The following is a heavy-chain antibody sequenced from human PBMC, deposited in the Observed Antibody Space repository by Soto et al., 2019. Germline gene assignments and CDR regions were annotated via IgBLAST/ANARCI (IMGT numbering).Heavy chain of an antibody. Sequence: EVQLLESGGGLVQPGGSLRLSCAASGFTFSFCAMNWVRQAPGKGLEWVSSTRGSGGATYYADPVRGRFTISRNNSKNTLYLKMNSLRVEELAVYYCVKGHSPSYYYFDYWGQGTLVTVSS. CDR2: TRGSGGAT. D-gene: IGHD1-26*01. J-gene: IGHJ4*02. CDR1: GFTFSFCA. CDR3: VKGHSPSYYYFDY. V-gene: IGHV3-23*01.